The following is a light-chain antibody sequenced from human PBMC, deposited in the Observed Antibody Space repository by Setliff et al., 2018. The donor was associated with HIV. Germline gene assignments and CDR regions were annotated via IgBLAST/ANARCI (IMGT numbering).Light chain of an antibody. CDR2: DVT. CDR3: SSHRDTNTLEV. CDR1: SSDVGEDDY. Sequence: QSVLTQPASVSGSPGHSITISCTGTSSDVGEDDYVSWYQQHPGKAPKLIIYDVTYRPSGVSNRFSGSKSGNTASLTIFGLQAEDEADYYCSSHRDTNTLEVFGTGTKVTVL. J-gene: IGLJ1*01. V-gene: IGLV2-14*03.